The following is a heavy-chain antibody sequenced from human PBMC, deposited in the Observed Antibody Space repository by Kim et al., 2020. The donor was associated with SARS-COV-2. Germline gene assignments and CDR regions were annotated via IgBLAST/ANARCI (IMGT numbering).Heavy chain of an antibody. CDR3: ARSVAIMPPGMDV. D-gene: IGHD3-3*01. Sequence: NDSRKFRGRVAISKNTTASTAYMELGSLGSEDSAMYYCARSVAIMPPGMDVWGQGTTVTVSS. V-gene: IGHV1-3*01. J-gene: IGHJ6*02.